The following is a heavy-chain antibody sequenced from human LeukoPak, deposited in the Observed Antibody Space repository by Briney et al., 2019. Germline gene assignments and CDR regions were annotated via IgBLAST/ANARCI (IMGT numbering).Heavy chain of an antibody. V-gene: IGHV3-23*01. CDR1: GFTFSSYA. CDR2: ISGSGGST. J-gene: IGHJ4*02. CDR3: AKAGTYYYGSGSAFPDY. Sequence: GGSLRLSCAASGFTFSSYAMSWVRQAPGKGLEWVSAISGSGGSTYYADPVKGRFTISRDNSKNTLYLQMNSLRAEDTAVYYCAKAGTYYYGSGSAFPDYWGQGTLVTVSS. D-gene: IGHD3-10*01.